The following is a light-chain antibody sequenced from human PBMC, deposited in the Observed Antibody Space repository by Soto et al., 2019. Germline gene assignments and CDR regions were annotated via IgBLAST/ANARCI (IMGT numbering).Light chain of an antibody. V-gene: IGKV3-15*01. CDR3: QSYHNWTLT. CDR2: DTS. CDR1: QGIGDT. Sequence: EVVMTQSPATLSLSPGEGATLSCRASQGIGDTLAWYQHKPGQTPRLLIYDTSTRATGVPARFSGSRSGTEFTLTIPSLQSEAFAVYYCQSYHNWTLTLGGGIKVDIK. J-gene: IGKJ4*01.